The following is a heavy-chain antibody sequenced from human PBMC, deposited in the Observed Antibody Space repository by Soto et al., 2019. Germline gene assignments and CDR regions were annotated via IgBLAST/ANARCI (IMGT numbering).Heavy chain of an antibody. Sequence: PSETLSRACTVSGGGISSYYWSWIRQPAGKGLEWIGQIYTSGSPKYRPSLKSRVTTSVDTSKNHFSLKLRSVTAADTAVYYCARWWHGYYVFDFWGQGTLVTVSS. D-gene: IGHD4-17*01. CDR3: ARWWHGYYVFDF. V-gene: IGHV4-4*07. CDR1: GGGISSYY. J-gene: IGHJ4*02. CDR2: IYTSGSP.